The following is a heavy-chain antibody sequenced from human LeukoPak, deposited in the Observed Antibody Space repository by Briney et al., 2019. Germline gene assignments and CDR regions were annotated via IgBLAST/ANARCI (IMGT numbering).Heavy chain of an antibody. CDR1: GFTFSNAW. CDR2: IYSGNHT. Sequence: GGSLRLSCAASGFTFSNAWMTWVRQAPGKGLEWISIIYSGNHTSYTDSVKGRFIISRDNSKNMVYLQMNSLRPDDTAVYYCAREGVATAGTAYDYWGQGTLVTVSS. V-gene: IGHV3-66*01. D-gene: IGHD3-3*01. J-gene: IGHJ4*02. CDR3: AREGVATAGTAYDY.